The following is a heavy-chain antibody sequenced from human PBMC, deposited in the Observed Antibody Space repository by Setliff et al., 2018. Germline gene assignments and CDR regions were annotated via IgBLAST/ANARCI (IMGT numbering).Heavy chain of an antibody. CDR1: GGTFSSYA. Sequence: GASVKVSCKASGGTFSSYAISWVRQAPGQGLEWMGRIIPIFGTANYAQKFQGRVTITADESTSTAYMELSSLRSEDTAVYYCAKSGDYSNRGHFDCWGQGTLVTVSS. CDR3: AKSGDYSNRGHFDC. D-gene: IGHD4-4*01. CDR2: IIPIFGTA. V-gene: IGHV1-69*13. J-gene: IGHJ4*02.